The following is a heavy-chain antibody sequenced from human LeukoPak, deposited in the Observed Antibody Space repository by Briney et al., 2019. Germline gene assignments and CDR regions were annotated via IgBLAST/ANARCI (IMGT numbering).Heavy chain of an antibody. CDR3: ARSQSASYYYMDV. CDR2: IWYDGSNK. Sequence: GGSLRLSCAASGFTFSSYGMHWVRQAPGKGLEWVAVIWYDGSNKYYADSVKGRFTISRDNSENTLYLQMNSLRAEDTAVYYCARSQSASYYYMDVWGKGTTVTVSS. CDR1: GFTFSSYG. V-gene: IGHV3-33*01. J-gene: IGHJ6*03.